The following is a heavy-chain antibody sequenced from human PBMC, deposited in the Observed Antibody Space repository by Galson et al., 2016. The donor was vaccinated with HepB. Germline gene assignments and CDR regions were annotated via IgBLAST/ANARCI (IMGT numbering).Heavy chain of an antibody. J-gene: IGHJ4*02. Sequence: SLRLSCAASGFTFDDYAMHWVRQVPGKGLEWVSVIGYNGGYTYYADSVKGRFTISRDNTENSLYLQMNSLRTDDTALYYCAKSGTIGYSYGAFDDWGQGTLVTVSS. V-gene: IGHV3-43D*03. CDR2: IGYNGGYT. CDR1: GFTFDDYA. D-gene: IGHD5-18*01. CDR3: AKSGTIGYSYGAFDD.